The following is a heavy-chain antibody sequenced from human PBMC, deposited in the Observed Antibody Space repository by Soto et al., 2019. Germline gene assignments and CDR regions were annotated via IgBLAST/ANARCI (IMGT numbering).Heavy chain of an antibody. Sequence: SETLSLTCAASGGSFSGYSWNGIRQAPGKGLEWIGEINHSGSTNYNPSLKSRVTISVDTSKNQFSLKLSSVTAADTAVYYCARGNQYYYGSGSYYNTWFDPWGQGTLVTVSS. J-gene: IGHJ5*02. CDR2: INHSGST. CDR1: GGSFSGYS. CDR3: ARGNQYYYGSGSYYNTWFDP. V-gene: IGHV4-34*01. D-gene: IGHD3-10*01.